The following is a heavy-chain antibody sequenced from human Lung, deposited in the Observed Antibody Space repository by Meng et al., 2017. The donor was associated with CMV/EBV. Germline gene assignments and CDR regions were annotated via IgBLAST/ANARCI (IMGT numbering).Heavy chain of an antibody. CDR1: GGSISSSSYY. CDR3: ASTEDYYDSSGYDY. J-gene: IGHJ4*02. Sequence: SETLSLXXTVSGGSISSSSYYWGWIRQPPGKGLEWIGSIYYSGSTYYNPSLKSRVTISVDTSKNQFSLKLSSVTAADTAVYYCASTEDYYDSSGYDYWGQGTXVTVDS. D-gene: IGHD3-22*01. CDR2: IYYSGST. V-gene: IGHV4-39*01.